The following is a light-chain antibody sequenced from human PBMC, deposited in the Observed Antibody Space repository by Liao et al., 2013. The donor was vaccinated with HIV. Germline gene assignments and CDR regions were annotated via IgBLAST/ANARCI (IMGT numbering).Light chain of an antibody. CDR3: QAWDSTIAYV. CDR2: QNY. J-gene: IGLJ1*01. Sequence: SDDLTQPPSVSVSPGQTATITCSGEKVGSKNACWYQVKAGQAPEVVIYQNYQRPSGIPERFSGSNSGNTATLSISGTQAMDEADYYCQAWDSTIAYVFGTGTKVTVL. V-gene: IGLV3-1*01. CDR1: KVGSKN.